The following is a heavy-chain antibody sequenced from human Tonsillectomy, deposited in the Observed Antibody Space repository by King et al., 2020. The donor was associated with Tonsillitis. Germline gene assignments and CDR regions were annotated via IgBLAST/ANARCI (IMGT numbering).Heavy chain of an antibody. D-gene: IGHD2/OR15-2a*01. V-gene: IGHV1-69*09. CDR1: EGTFSSYA. CDR3: AREGTSSAFDY. Sequence: VQLVESGAEVKKPGSSVKVSCKASEGTFSSYAISWVRQAPGQGLEWMGRIIPILGIANYAQKFQDKVTITADKSTNTAYLELSSLRSEDTAVYYCAREGTSSAFDYWGQGTLVTVSS. CDR2: IIPILGIA. J-gene: IGHJ4*02.